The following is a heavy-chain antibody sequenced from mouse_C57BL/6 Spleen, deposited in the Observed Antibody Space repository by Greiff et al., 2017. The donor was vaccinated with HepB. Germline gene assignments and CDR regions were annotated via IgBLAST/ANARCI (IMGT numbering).Heavy chain of an antibody. D-gene: IGHD2-3*01. CDR2: ISDGGSYT. CDR1: GFTFSSYA. V-gene: IGHV5-4*01. CDR3: ARDPDGYYKNWYFDV. J-gene: IGHJ1*03. Sequence: EVKLQESGGGLVKPGGSLKLSCAASGFTFSSYAMSWVRQTPEKRLEWVATISDGGSYTYYPDNVKGRFTISRDNAKNNLYLQMSHLKSEDTAMYYCARDPDGYYKNWYFDVWGTGTTVTVSS.